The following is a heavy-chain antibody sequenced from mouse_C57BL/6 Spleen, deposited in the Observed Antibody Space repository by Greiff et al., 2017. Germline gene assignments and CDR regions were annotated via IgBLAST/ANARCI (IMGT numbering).Heavy chain of an antibody. J-gene: IGHJ3*01. V-gene: IGHV5-17*01. D-gene: IGHD2-4*01. Sequence: EVQLVESGGGLVKPGGSLKLSCAASGFTFSDYGMHWVRQAPEKGLEWVAYISSGSSTIDYAAKVKGRFTISRDKAKNTLFLQMTSLRSETTAMYYCARENYDYVVAWFAYWGQGTLVTVSA. CDR1: GFTFSDYG. CDR2: ISSGSSTI. CDR3: ARENYDYVVAWFAY.